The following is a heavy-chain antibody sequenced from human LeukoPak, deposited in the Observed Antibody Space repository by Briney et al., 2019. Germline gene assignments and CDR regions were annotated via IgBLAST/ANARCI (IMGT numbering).Heavy chain of an antibody. V-gene: IGHV3-48*01. CDR3: ARPTRGGWFDP. CDR2: ISSSSNI. D-gene: IGHD2-2*01. J-gene: IGHJ5*02. Sequence: GGSLRLSCAASGFTFSSYSMNWVRQAPGKGLEWVSYISSSSNIYYADSVKGRFTISRDNAKNSLYLQMNSLRAEDTAVYYCARPTRGGWFDPWGQGTLVTVSS. CDR1: GFTFSSYS.